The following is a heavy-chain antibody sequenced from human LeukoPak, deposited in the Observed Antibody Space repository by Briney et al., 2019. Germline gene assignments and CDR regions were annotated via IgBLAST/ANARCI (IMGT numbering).Heavy chain of an antibody. CDR2: IYYSGST. V-gene: IGHV4-30-4*08. CDR1: GGSISSGDYY. J-gene: IGHJ4*02. Sequence: PSQTLSLTCTVSGGSISSGDYYWSWIRQPPGKGLEWIGYIYYSGSTYYNPSLKSRVTISVDTSKNQFSLKLSFVTAADTAVYYCARELGYCSSTSCYPDYWGQGTLVTVSS. CDR3: ARELGYCSSTSCYPDY. D-gene: IGHD2-2*01.